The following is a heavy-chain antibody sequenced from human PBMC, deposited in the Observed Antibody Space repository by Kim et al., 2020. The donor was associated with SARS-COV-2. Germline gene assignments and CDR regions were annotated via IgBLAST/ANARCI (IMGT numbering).Heavy chain of an antibody. CDR3: ARNTGSGLLPGDS. Sequence: YTVSGTGRFTIPRDNSKSSLYLQMDSLTAEDTALYYCARNTGSGLLPGDSWGQGTLVTVSS. V-gene: IGHV3-33*01. D-gene: IGHD2-15*01. J-gene: IGHJ4*02.